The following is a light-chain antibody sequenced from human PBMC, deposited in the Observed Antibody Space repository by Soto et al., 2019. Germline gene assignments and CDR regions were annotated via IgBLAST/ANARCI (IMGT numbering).Light chain of an antibody. CDR3: AAWDDSRNGPQ. V-gene: IGLV1-44*01. CDR2: NNN. Sequence: QSVLTQPPSASGTPGQRVTISCSGSGTNIGINTVNWNQQLPGTAPKLLIYNNNQRSSGVSDRFSGSKSGASASLAISGLHSEDEGHYFCAAWDDSRNGPQFGGGTKLTVL. CDR1: GTNIGINT. J-gene: IGLJ3*02.